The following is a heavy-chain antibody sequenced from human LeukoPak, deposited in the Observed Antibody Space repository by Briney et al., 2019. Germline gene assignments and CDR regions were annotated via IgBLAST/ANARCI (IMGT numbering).Heavy chain of an antibody. V-gene: IGHV3-7*04. Sequence: SGGSLRLSCAASGFTFSTSWMNWVRQAPGKGLEWVANIKEDGSEEYYVDSVKGRFTISRDNARKSLYLQMNSLRVEDTAAYYCARGYSGYEFGYWGQGTLVTVSS. CDR3: ARGYSGYEFGY. CDR2: IKEDGSEE. J-gene: IGHJ4*02. CDR1: GFTFSTSW. D-gene: IGHD5-12*01.